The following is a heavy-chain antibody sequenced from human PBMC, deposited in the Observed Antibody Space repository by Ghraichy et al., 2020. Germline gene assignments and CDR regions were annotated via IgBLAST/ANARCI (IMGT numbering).Heavy chain of an antibody. CDR2: IIPIFGVA. D-gene: IGHD3-22*01. CDR3: ASRRDERSGYHPSSDDFDI. CDR1: GGRFSNYA. J-gene: IGHJ3*02. V-gene: IGHV1-69*04. Sequence: SVKVSCKASGGRFSNYAIRWVRQAPGQGLEWMGRIIPIFGVANYAQKFQDRVTITADKSTSTAYMELSSLRSEDTAVYYCASRRDERSGYHPSSDDFDIWGQGTMVTVSS.